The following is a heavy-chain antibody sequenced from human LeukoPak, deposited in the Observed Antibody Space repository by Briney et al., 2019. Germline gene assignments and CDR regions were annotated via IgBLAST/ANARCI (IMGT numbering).Heavy chain of an antibody. CDR1: GYSISSGYY. V-gene: IGHV4-38-2*02. D-gene: IGHD3-10*01. CDR2: IYHSGST. CDR3: ARLIYYGSGSFDY. Sequence: NPSETLSPTCTVSGYSISSGYYWGWIRQPPGKGLEWIGSIYHSGSTYYNPSLKSRVTISVDTSKNQFSLKLSSVTAADTAVYYCARLIYYGSGSFDYWGQGTLVTVSS. J-gene: IGHJ4*02.